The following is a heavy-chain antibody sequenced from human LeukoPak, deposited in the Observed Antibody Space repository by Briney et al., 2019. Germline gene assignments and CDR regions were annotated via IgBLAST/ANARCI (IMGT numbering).Heavy chain of an antibody. Sequence: PSETLSLTCTVSGASISSYYWSWIRQPPGKGLEWIGYIFHSGSTNYNPSLKGRVTISVDTSKNQLSLKLSSVTAADTAVYYCARGAPGGNDYGDYWGQGTLVTVSS. CDR2: IFHSGST. J-gene: IGHJ4*02. CDR1: GASISSYY. V-gene: IGHV4-59*12. CDR3: ARGAPGGNDYGDY.